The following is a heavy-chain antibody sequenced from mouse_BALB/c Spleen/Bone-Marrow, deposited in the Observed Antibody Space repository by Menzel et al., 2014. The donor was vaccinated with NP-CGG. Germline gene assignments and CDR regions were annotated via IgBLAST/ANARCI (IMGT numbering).Heavy chain of an antibody. CDR1: GYTFTSYD. J-gene: IGHJ4*01. D-gene: IGHD2-1*01. V-gene: IGHV1S33*01. Sequence: LVESGPGLVKPGALVKISCKASGYTFTSYDINWVKQRPGQGLEWIGWIYPGDGSTKYNEKFKGKATLTADKSSSTAYMQLSSLTSENSAVYFCTRGGYGNYVGYGMDYWGQGTPVTVSS. CDR2: IYPGDGST. CDR3: TRGGYGNYVGYGMDY.